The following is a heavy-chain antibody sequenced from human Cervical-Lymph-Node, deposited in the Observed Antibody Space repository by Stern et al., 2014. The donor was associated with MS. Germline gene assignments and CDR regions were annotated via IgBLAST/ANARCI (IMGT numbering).Heavy chain of an antibody. CDR2: MSPNTGSA. CDR1: GYTFTDYD. CDR3: ATASEVTTTVH. J-gene: IGHJ4*02. Sequence: VHLVESGAEVKKPGASVKVSCMTSGYTFTDYDINWVRQASGQGLEWLGWMSPNTGSANYAKTFPGRLTMTRAMSTSTAYLELNSLRSDDTAVYYCATASEVTTTVHWGQGTLVIVSS. D-gene: IGHD4-17*01. V-gene: IGHV1-2*02.